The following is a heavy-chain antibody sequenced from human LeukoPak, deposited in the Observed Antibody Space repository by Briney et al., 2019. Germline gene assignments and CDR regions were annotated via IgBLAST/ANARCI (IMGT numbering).Heavy chain of an antibody. CDR3: ARDWSSSSGLDY. CDR1: GFTFSSYA. V-gene: IGHV3-23*01. CDR2: ISGSGGST. Sequence: GGSLRLSCAASGFTFSSYAMSWVRQAPGKGLEWVSAISGSGGSTNYADSVKGRFTISRDNAKNSLYLQMNSLRVEDTAVYYCARDWSSSSGLDYWGQGTLVTVSS. J-gene: IGHJ4*02. D-gene: IGHD2-2*01.